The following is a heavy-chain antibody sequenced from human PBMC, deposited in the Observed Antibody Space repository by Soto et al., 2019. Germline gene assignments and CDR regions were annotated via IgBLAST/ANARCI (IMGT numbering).Heavy chain of an antibody. CDR1: GGSISSYY. Sequence: SETLSLTCTVSGGSISSYYWSWIRQPPGKGLEWIGYIYYSGSTNYNPSLKSRVTISVDTSKNQFSLKLSSVTAADTAVYYCARGQESSGYSYGPEGFDYWGQGTLVTVSS. V-gene: IGHV4-59*01. D-gene: IGHD5-18*01. CDR2: IYYSGST. J-gene: IGHJ4*02. CDR3: ARGQESSGYSYGPEGFDY.